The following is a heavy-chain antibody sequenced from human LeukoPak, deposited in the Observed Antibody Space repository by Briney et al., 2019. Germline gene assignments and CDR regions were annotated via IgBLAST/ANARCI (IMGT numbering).Heavy chain of an antibody. CDR3: ARGSIVVVTADAFDI. V-gene: IGHV3-23*01. CDR1: GFIFSSYV. Sequence: GGSLRLSCVASGFIFSSYVMSWVRQPPGKGLEWVSSISASGGSTYYADSVKGRFTISRDNSRNTLSLQMNSLRAEDTAVYYCARGSIVVVTADAFDIWGQGTMVTVSS. CDR2: ISASGGST. J-gene: IGHJ3*02. D-gene: IGHD2-21*02.